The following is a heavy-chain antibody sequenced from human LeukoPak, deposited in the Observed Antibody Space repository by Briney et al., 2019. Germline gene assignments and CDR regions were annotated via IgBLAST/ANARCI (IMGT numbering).Heavy chain of an antibody. J-gene: IGHJ4*02. V-gene: IGHV3-9*01. CDR1: GFTFDDYA. Sequence: GGSLRLSCAASGFTFDDYAMHWVRQAPGKGLEWVSGISWNSGSIGYADSVKGRFTISRDNAKNSLYLQMNSLRAEDTAVYYCASGVSYYDFWSGYYGFDYWGQGTLVTVSS. D-gene: IGHD3-3*01. CDR2: ISWNSGSI. CDR3: ASGVSYYDFWSGYYGFDY.